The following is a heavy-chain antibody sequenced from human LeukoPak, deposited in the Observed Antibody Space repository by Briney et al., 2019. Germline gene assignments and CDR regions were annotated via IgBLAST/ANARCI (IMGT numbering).Heavy chain of an antibody. V-gene: IGHV4-31*03. CDR3: TRAETY. CDR2: IYFSGST. CDR1: GGSISSGDYS. Sequence: PSETLSLTCTVSGGSISSGDYSWNWVRQHPGKGLEWIGHIYFSGSTSYNPSLKSRVTISLDTSKNQFSLKLRSVTAADTAVYYCTRAETYWGQGTLVTVSS. J-gene: IGHJ4*02.